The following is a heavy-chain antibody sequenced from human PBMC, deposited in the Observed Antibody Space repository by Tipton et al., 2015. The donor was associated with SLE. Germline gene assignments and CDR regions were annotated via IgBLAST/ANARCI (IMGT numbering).Heavy chain of an antibody. CDR3: ARPAGDNADDWYAFEK. V-gene: IGHV4-34*01. J-gene: IGHJ3*02. D-gene: IGHD3-10*01. Sequence: GLVKPSETLSLTCAVYGGSFSGYYGSWIRQPPGKGLEWIGEINHSGSTNYDPSLKSRVTISVDTSTNQFSLELSSMTAADTAVYYCARPAGDNADDWYAFEKWGQGTMVIVSS. CDR2: INHSGST. CDR1: GGSFSGYY.